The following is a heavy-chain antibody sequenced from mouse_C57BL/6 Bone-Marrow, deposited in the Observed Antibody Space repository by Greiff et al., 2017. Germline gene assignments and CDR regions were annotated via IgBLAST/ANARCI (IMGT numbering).Heavy chain of an antibody. Sequence: EVQLVESGGGLVQPKGSLKLSCAASGFSFNTYAMNWVRQAPGKGLEWVARIRSKSNNYATYYAVSVKDRFTISRDDSECMLYLQMNNLKTEDTAMYYYVRKRTGTGFAYWGQGTLVTVSA. CDR1: GFSFNTYA. CDR2: IRSKSNNYAT. J-gene: IGHJ3*01. CDR3: VRKRTGTGFAY. V-gene: IGHV10-1*01. D-gene: IGHD4-1*01.